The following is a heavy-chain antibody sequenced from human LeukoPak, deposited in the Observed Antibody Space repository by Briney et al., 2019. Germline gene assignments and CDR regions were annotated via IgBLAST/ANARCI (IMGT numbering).Heavy chain of an antibody. CDR3: ARGALYDFWSGYYIDY. D-gene: IGHD3-3*01. J-gene: IGHJ4*02. Sequence: SQTLSLTCTVSGGSISSGDYYWSWIRQPPGKGLEWIGYIYYSGSTYYNPSLKSRVTISVDTSKNQFSLKLSSVTAANTAVYYCARGALYDFWSGYYIDYWGQGTLVTVSS. V-gene: IGHV4-30-4*08. CDR2: IYYSGST. CDR1: GGSISSGDYY.